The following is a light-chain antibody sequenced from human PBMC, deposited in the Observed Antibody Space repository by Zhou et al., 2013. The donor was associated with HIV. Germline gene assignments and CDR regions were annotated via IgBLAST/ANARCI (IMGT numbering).Light chain of an antibody. CDR3: QQFKLYPIT. Sequence: ATRMTQSPVSVSASTGDRVTITCRASHDVKTHVAWYQQKPGKAPRLLISSASTLHSGVPSRFGGSGSGTDFTLTISGLQPEDFATYFCQQFKLYPITFGQGTRL. CDR2: SAS. V-gene: IGKV1-8*01. J-gene: IGKJ5*01. CDR1: HDVKTH.